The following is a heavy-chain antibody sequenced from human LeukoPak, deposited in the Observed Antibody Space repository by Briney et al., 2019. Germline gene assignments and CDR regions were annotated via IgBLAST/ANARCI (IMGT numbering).Heavy chain of an antibody. Sequence: ASVTVSCKASGGTFSSYAISWVRQAPGQGLEWMGGIIPIFGTANYAQKFQGRVTITADKSTSTAYMELSSLRSEDTAVYYCASLGYYDSSGLRSYWGQGTLVTVSS. CDR1: GGTFSSYA. V-gene: IGHV1-69*06. CDR2: IIPIFGTA. D-gene: IGHD3-22*01. CDR3: ASLGYYDSSGLRSY. J-gene: IGHJ4*02.